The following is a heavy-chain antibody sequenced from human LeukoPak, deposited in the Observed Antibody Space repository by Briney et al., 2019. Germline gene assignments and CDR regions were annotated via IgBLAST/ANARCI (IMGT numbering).Heavy chain of an antibody. CDR1: GYTFTGYY. CDR2: INPNSGGT. J-gene: IGHJ5*02. CDR3: ARAVEAGSGWFDP. Sequence: ASVTVSCTASGYTFTGYYMHWVRQAPGQGLEWMGWINPNSGGTNYAQKFQGRVTMTRDTSISTAYMELSRLRSDDTAVYYCARAVEAGSGWFDPWGQGTLGTVSS. V-gene: IGHV1-2*02. D-gene: IGHD6-19*01.